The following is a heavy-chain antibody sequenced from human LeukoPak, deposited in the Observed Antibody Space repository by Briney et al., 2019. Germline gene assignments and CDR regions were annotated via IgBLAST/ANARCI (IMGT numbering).Heavy chain of an antibody. D-gene: IGHD2-21*01. CDR2: IYTSGST. CDR3: ARRGEWIAWNFDY. Sequence: SETLSLTCTVSGGSISSYYWSWTRQPAGKGLEWIGRIYTSGSTNYNPSLKSRVTMSVDTSKNQFSLILTSVTAAYTAVYYCARRGEWIAWNFDYWDQGSLVTVSS. V-gene: IGHV4-4*07. CDR1: GGSISSYY. J-gene: IGHJ4*02.